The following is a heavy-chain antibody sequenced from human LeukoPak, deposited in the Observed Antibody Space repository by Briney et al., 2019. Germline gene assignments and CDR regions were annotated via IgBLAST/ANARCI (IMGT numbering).Heavy chain of an antibody. CDR1: GFTFSSYA. CDR2: IPGSGGAT. Sequence: GGSLRLSCEASGFTFSSYAIRWVRQAPGTGLEWVSSIPGSGGATYYADSVRGRFSISRDSSKNTVYLQMNSLRDEDTAVYYCARARPWDSSRSYYFGMDVWGHGTTVTVSS. J-gene: IGHJ6*02. V-gene: IGHV3-23*01. CDR3: ARARPWDSSRSYYFGMDV. D-gene: IGHD3-22*01.